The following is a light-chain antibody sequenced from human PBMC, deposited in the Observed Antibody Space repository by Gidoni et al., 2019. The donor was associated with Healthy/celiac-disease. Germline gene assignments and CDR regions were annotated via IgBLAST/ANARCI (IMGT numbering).Light chain of an antibody. CDR1: QSVSSN. Sequence: EIEMTQSPATLSVSPGERATLSCRASQSVSSNLAWYQQKPGQAPRLLIYGASTRATGIPARFSGSGSGTEFTLTISSLQSEDFAVYYCQQYNNWPRGYSFGQGTKLEIK. J-gene: IGKJ2*03. CDR2: GAS. V-gene: IGKV3-15*01. CDR3: QQYNNWPRGYS.